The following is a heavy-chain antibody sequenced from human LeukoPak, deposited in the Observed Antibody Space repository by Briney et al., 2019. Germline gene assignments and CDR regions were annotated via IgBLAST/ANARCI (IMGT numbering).Heavy chain of an antibody. J-gene: IGHJ5*02. CDR3: ARRVRYYYGSGSYIFWFDP. CDR2: INHSGST. CDR1: GGPFSGYY. D-gene: IGHD3-10*01. Sequence: SETLSLTCAVYGGPFSGYYWSWIRQPPGKGLEWIGEINHSGSTNYNPSLKSRVTISVDTSKNQFSLKLSSVTAADTAVYYCARRVRYYYGSGSYIFWFDPWGQGTLVTVSS. V-gene: IGHV4-34*01.